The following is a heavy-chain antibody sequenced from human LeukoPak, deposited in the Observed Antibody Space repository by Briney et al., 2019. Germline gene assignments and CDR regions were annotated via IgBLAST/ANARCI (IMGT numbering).Heavy chain of an antibody. Sequence: GASVKVSCKASGYTFTSYAMHWVRQAPGQGLEWMGWINPNSGGTNYAQKFQGRVTMTRDTSISTAYMELSRLRSDDTAVYYCARERLAASLDYWGQGTLVTVSS. D-gene: IGHD6-13*01. J-gene: IGHJ4*02. CDR3: ARERLAASLDY. CDR2: INPNSGGT. CDR1: GYTFTSYA. V-gene: IGHV1-2*02.